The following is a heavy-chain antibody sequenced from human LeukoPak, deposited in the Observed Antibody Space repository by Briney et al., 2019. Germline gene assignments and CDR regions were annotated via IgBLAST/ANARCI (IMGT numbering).Heavy chain of an antibody. CDR2: IYSGGST. J-gene: IGHJ1*01. V-gene: IGHV3-53*01. CDR1: GFIVSSSY. CDR3: ARGEATAGQGYFQH. D-gene: IGHD6-13*01. Sequence: GGSLRLSCAGFGFIVSSSYMGWVRQAPGKGLEWVSIIYSGGSTYYADPLKGRFTISRDNSKNTVYLQLTSLRTDDTPVYYCARGEATAGQGYFQHWGQGTLVTVSS.